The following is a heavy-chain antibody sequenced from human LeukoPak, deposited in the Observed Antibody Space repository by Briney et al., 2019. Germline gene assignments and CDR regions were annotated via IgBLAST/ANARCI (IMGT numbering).Heavy chain of an antibody. J-gene: IGHJ4*02. CDR3: ASTMITFGGVIARFDY. V-gene: IGHV3-23*01. D-gene: IGHD3-16*02. Sequence: PGGSLRLSCAASGFTFSSYAMSWVRQAPGKGLEWVSVISGSGGSTYYADSVKGRFTISRDNSKNTLYLQMNSLRAEDTAVYYCASTMITFGGVIARFDYWGQGTLVTVSS. CDR2: ISGSGGST. CDR1: GFTFSSYA.